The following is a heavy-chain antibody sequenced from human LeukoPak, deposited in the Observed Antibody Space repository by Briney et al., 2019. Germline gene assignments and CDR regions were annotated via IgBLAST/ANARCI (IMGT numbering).Heavy chain of an antibody. CDR1: GVSISSSNNF. D-gene: IGHD5-24*01. CDR2: VDYSGTT. Sequence: SETLSLTCTVSGVSISSSNNFWGWIRQPPGKGLEWIGSVDYSGTTYYIPSLKSRVTIFVDTYKNQFSLKLSSVTAADTAVYYCARHEEEDGYNAKTFGYWGQGTLVTVSS. J-gene: IGHJ4*02. V-gene: IGHV4-39*01. CDR3: ARHEEEDGYNAKTFGY.